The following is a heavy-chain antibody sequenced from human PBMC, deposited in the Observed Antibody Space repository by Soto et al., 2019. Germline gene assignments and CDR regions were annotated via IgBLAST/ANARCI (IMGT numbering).Heavy chain of an antibody. J-gene: IGHJ4*02. CDR2: IKSKTDGGTT. CDR3: TTSPLNRGADKYYFDY. Sequence: GGSLRLSCAASGFTFSNAWMSWVRQAPGKGLEWVGRIKSKTDGGTTDYAAPVKGRFTISRDDSKNTLYLQMNSLKTEDTAVYYCTTSPLNRGADKYYFDYWGQGTLVTVSS. CDR1: GFTFSNAW. V-gene: IGHV3-15*01. D-gene: IGHD3-10*01.